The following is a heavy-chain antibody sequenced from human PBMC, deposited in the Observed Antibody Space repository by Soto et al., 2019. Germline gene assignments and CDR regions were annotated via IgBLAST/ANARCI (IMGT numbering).Heavy chain of an antibody. J-gene: IGHJ4*02. Sequence: GGSLRLSCAASGFTVSSNYMNWVRQAPGKGLEWVSVIYSGGSTYYADSVKGRFTISRDNSKNTLYLQMNSLRAEDTAVYYCARLVGATYFDYWGQGTLVTVS. CDR1: GFTVSSNY. CDR3: ARLVGATYFDY. D-gene: IGHD1-26*01. V-gene: IGHV3-53*01. CDR2: IYSGGST.